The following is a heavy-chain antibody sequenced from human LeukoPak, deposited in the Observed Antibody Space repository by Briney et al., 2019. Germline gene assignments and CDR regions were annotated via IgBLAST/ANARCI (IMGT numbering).Heavy chain of an antibody. Sequence: KASETLSPTCAVSGYSLSSGYYWGWIRQPPGKGLEWIGSISPSGSTFYNPSLKSRVTISVDTSKNQFSLKLSSVTAADTAVYYCALSPLGAAGTWSGLFDYWGQGTLVTVSS. CDR2: ISPSGST. V-gene: IGHV4-38-2*01. D-gene: IGHD6-13*01. CDR3: ALSPLGAAGTWSGLFDY. J-gene: IGHJ4*02. CDR1: GYSLSSGYY.